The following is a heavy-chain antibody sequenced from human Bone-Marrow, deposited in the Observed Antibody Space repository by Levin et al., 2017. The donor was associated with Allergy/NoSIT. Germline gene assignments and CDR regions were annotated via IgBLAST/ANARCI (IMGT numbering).Heavy chain of an antibody. Sequence: PGGSLRLSCAASGFTFDTFAMHWVRQGPGKGLEWVSGITWNSETIAYADSVKGRFTISRDNAKNSLYLQMNSLSADDTALYFCVKDNGDAAGWFHLKHAFDLWGQGTMVTVSS. V-gene: IGHV3-9*01. D-gene: IGHD6-19*01. CDR3: VKDNGDAAGWFHLKHAFDL. CDR2: ITWNSETI. CDR1: GFTFDTFA. J-gene: IGHJ3*01.